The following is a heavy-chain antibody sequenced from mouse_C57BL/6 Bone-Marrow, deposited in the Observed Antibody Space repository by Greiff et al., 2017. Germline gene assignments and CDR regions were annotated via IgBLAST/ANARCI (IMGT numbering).Heavy chain of an antibody. CDR2: ISNLAYSI. CDR1: GFTFSDYG. D-gene: IGHD2-14*01. V-gene: IGHV5-15*04. J-gene: IGHJ4*01. CDR3: ARLGYRDAMDY. Sequence: VKLMESGGGLVQPGGSLKLSCAASGFTFSDYGMAWVRQAPRKGPEWVAFISNLAYSIYYADTVTGRFTISRENAKNTLYLEMSSLRSEDTAMYYCARLGYRDAMDYWGQGTSVTVSS.